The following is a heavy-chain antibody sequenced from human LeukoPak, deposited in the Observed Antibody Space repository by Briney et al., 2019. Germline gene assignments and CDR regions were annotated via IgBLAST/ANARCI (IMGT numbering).Heavy chain of an antibody. CDR3: ARRYCSGGSCYSDY. J-gene: IGHJ4*02. V-gene: IGHV1-69*04. Sequence: SVKVSCKASGYTFTSYGISWVRQAPGQGLEWMGRIIPILGIANYAQKFQGRVTITADKSTSTAYMELSSLRSEDTAVYYCARRYCSGGSCYSDYWGQGTLVTVSS. CDR2: IIPILGIA. CDR1: GYTFTSYG. D-gene: IGHD2-15*01.